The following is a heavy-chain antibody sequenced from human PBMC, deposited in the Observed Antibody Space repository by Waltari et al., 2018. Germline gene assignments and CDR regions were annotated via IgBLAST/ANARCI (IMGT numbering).Heavy chain of an antibody. J-gene: IGHJ4*02. CDR1: EVSLSGYW. Sequence: EVQLVESGGGLVQPGGSLTLSCAASEVSLSGYWMHWVRQFPGKGLVWVSRINSDGSRTTYADSVRGRFTVSRDNAKNTLYLQMKSLRAEDTAVYYCARDHSPVSFGWLGGLWGQGTLVTVSS. D-gene: IGHD3-10*01. CDR2: INSDGSRT. CDR3: ARDHSPVSFGWLGGL. V-gene: IGHV3-74*01.